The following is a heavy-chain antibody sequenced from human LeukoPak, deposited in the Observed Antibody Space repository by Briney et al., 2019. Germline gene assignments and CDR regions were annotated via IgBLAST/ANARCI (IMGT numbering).Heavy chain of an antibody. Sequence: ASVKVSCKASGYTFTGYYMHWVRQAPGQGLEWLGWINPNGGGTIYAQKFQGRVTMTRDNSSNTAYMELSRPRSDDTAVYYCARRYWSSTSFRNLPFWDYWGQGTLVTVSS. CDR1: GYTFTGYY. CDR3: ARRYWSSTSFRNLPFWDY. V-gene: IGHV1-2*02. D-gene: IGHD2-2*01. J-gene: IGHJ4*02. CDR2: INPNGGGT.